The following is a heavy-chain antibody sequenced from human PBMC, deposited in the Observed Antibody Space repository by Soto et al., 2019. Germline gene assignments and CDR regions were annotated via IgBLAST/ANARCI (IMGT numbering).Heavy chain of an antibody. J-gene: IGHJ6*03. CDR3: ARDRGEYYYMDV. Sequence: QLVESGGGVVQPGRSLRLSCAASGFTFSSYGMHWVRQAPGKGLEWVGIVWYDGSKEYYAESVRGRITISRDNSKNTLYLQVHSLRVEDTAVYYCARDRGEYYYMDVWGEGTTVTVSS. V-gene: IGHV3-33*01. CDR1: GFTFSSYG. CDR2: VWYDGSKE. D-gene: IGHD3-10*01.